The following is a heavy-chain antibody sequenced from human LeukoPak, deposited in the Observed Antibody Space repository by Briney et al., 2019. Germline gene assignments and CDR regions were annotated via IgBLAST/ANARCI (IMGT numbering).Heavy chain of an antibody. CDR2: ISSSSSYI. CDR1: GFTFSSYS. CDR3: ARDLARVAAAGKPFDY. V-gene: IGHV3-21*01. Sequence: GGSLRLSCAASGFTFSSYSMNWVRQAPGKGLEWVSSISSSSSYIYYADSVKGRFTISRDNAKNSLYLQMNSLRAEDTAVYYCARDLARVAAAGKPFDYWGQGTLVTVSS. D-gene: IGHD6-13*01. J-gene: IGHJ4*02.